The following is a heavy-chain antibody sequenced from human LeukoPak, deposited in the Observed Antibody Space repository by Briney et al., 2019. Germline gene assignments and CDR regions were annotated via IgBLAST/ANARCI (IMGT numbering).Heavy chain of an antibody. J-gene: IGHJ4*02. Sequence: GGSLRLSCAASGFTFSSYGMSWVRQAPGKGLEWVSAISGSGGSTYYADSVKGRFTISRDNAKNSLYLQMNSLRAEDMALYYCAKGVGATYLYYFDYWGQGTLVTVSS. D-gene: IGHD1-26*01. CDR3: AKGVGATYLYYFDY. V-gene: IGHV3-23*01. CDR1: GFTFSSYG. CDR2: ISGSGGST.